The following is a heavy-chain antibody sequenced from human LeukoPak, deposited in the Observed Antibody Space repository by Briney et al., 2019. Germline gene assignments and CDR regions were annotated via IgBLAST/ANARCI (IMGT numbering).Heavy chain of an antibody. CDR1: GFNVSSNY. CDR2: LYGAGST. CDR3: AGGGTPGFSTGRIDY. D-gene: IGHD6-19*01. Sequence: PGGSLRLSCAASGFNVSSNYMSWVRQAPGKGLEWVSVLYGAGSTYYADSVKGRFTISRHDSQNTLFLQMNSLRDEDTAVYYCAGGGTPGFSTGRIDYWGQGTLVTVSS. J-gene: IGHJ4*02. V-gene: IGHV3-53*04.